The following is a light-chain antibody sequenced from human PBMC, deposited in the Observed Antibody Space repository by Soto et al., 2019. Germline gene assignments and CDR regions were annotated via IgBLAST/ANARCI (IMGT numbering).Light chain of an antibody. CDR3: QSYDSSLSVVL. CDR2: DNT. J-gene: IGLJ2*01. V-gene: IGLV1-40*01. CDR1: SSNIGAGFD. Sequence: QSVLTQPPSVSGAPGQRVTISCTGSSSNIGAGFDVHWYHQLPGTAPKLLIYDNTNRPSGVPDRFSGSKSGTSASLAITGLQAEDEADYYYQSYDSSLSVVLFGGGTKLTVL.